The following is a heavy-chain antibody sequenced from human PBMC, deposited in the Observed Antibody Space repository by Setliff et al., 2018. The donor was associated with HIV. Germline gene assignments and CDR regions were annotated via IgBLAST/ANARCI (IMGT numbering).Heavy chain of an antibody. Sequence: ASVKVSCKASGYTFTNYDINWVRQATGQGLEWMGWMNPNSGNTGYAQKLQDRVTMTTDTSTSTAYMELRSLRSDDTAVYYCARILVGVDDAFDIWGQGTLVTVSS. CDR3: ARILVGVDDAFDI. CDR2: MNPNSGNT. V-gene: IGHV1-8*02. CDR1: GYTFTNYD. J-gene: IGHJ3*02. D-gene: IGHD1-26*01.